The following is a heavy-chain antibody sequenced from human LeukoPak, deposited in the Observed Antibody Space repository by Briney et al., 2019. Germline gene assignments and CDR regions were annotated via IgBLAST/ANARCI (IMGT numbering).Heavy chain of an antibody. CDR2: ISPKSGGT. D-gene: IGHD2/OR15-2a*01. V-gene: IGHV1-2*02. CDR1: GYTFNGYY. CDR3: AREDPGTQIAKVLVAIYGSASWFDP. Sequence: ASVKVSCKASGYTFNGYYMHWVRQAPGQGLEWMGWISPKSGGTYYEQTFQGRVTMTRDTSISTAYMELSSLRSDDTAVYYCAREDPGTQIAKVLVAIYGSASWFDPWGQGTLVTVSS. J-gene: IGHJ5*02.